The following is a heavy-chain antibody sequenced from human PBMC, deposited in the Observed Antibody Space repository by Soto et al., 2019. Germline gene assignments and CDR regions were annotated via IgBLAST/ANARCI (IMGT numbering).Heavy chain of an antibody. J-gene: IGHJ4*02. CDR1: GDSMSSSSYY. D-gene: IGHD1-26*01. Sequence: QLQLQESGPGLVKPSETLSLTCTVSGDSMSSSSYYWGWIRQPPGKGLEWIGNIHYSGSTYYNPSLKSRVTISIDTSKNQVSLKVSSVTAADTAVYYCARRSSGRLLDYWGQGTLVTVSS. V-gene: IGHV4-39*01. CDR3: ARRSSGRLLDY. CDR2: IHYSGST.